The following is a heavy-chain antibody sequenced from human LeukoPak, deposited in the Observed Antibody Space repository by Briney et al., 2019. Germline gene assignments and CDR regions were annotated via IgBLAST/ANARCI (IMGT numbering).Heavy chain of an antibody. CDR2: IYTSGST. Sequence: PSQTLSLTCTVSGGSISSGSYYWSWIRQPAGKGLEWIGRIYTSGSTNYNPSLKSRVTISVDTSKNQFSLKLSSVTAADTAVYYCARDLEDGDKGLWGRGTLVTVSS. J-gene: IGHJ2*01. CDR1: GGSISSGSYY. V-gene: IGHV4-61*02. CDR3: ARDLEDGDKGL. D-gene: IGHD3-3*01.